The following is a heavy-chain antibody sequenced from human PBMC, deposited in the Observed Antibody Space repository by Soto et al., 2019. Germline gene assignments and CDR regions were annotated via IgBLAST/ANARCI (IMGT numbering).Heavy chain of an antibody. J-gene: IGHJ6*02. D-gene: IGHD3-22*01. CDR3: ARASDTYYYDSSGYYPSYWYYGMDV. Sequence: GGSLRLSCAASGFTFSSYSMNWVRQAPGKGLEWVSSISSSSSYIYYADSVKGRFTISRDNAKNSLYLQMNSLRAEDTAVYYCARASDTYYYDSSGYYPSYWYYGMDVWGQGTTVTVSS. V-gene: IGHV3-21*01. CDR2: ISSSSSYI. CDR1: GFTFSSYS.